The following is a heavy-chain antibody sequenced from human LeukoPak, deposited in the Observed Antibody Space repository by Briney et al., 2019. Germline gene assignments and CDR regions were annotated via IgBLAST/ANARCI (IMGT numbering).Heavy chain of an antibody. CDR1: GFTFSSYG. Sequence: GGSLRLSCAASGFTFSSYGMHWVRQAPGKGLEWVAFIRYDGSNKYYADSVKGRFTISRDNSKNTLYLQMNSLRAEDTAVYYCARGMVYARDFDYWGQGTLFTVSS. J-gene: IGHJ4*02. CDR3: ARGMVYARDFDY. D-gene: IGHD2-8*01. V-gene: IGHV3-30*02. CDR2: IRYDGSNK.